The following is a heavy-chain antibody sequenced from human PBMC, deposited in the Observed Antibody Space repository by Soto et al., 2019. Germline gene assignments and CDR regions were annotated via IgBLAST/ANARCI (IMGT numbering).Heavy chain of an antibody. CDR3: ARGGSLYWYFDL. CDR1: GYTFTSYA. J-gene: IGHJ2*01. V-gene: IGHV1-3*01. CDR2: INAGNGNT. D-gene: IGHD1-26*01. Sequence: QVQLVQSGAEVKKPGASVKVSCKASGYTFTSYAMHWVRQAPGQRLEWMGWINAGNGNTKDSQKFHGRVTITRDTSASTAYMVLSSLRSEDPAVYYCARGGSLYWYFDLWGRGALVTVSS.